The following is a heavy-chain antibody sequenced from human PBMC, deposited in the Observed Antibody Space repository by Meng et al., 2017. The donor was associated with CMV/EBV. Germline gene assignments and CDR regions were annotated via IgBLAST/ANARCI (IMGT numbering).Heavy chain of an antibody. CDR3: AKGKGSRLYGMDV. Sequence: GESLKISCAASGFTFSSYGMHWVRQAPGKGLERVAFIRYDGSNKYYADSVKGRFTISRDNSKNTLYLQMNSLRAEDTAVYYCAKGKGSRLYGMDVWGQGTTVTVSS. D-gene: IGHD1-26*01. J-gene: IGHJ6*02. CDR2: IRYDGSNK. CDR1: GFTFSSYG. V-gene: IGHV3-30*02.